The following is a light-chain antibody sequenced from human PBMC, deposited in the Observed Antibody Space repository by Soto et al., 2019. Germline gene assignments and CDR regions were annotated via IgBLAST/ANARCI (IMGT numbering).Light chain of an antibody. J-gene: IGLJ3*02. Sequence: QLVLTQPPSASGTPGQRVTISCSGSNSNIGSKYVYWYQQLPGTAPKLLIYGNNQRPSGVPDRFSGSKSGTSASLAISGLRSEDEADYYCAAWDGSLSVWVFGGGTKLTVL. CDR2: GNN. CDR1: NSNIGSKY. CDR3: AAWDGSLSVWV. V-gene: IGLV1-47*02.